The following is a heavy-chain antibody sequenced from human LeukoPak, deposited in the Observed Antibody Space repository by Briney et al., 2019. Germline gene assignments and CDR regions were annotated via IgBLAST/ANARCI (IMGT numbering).Heavy chain of an antibody. CDR3: ARVDRYHYYLDV. Sequence: ASVKVSCKASGGTFTSYSITWVRQAPGHGLEWLGGIMTLFNTANYAQQFQGRVTITTDESTSTAYMELSSLRFEDTAMYYCARVDRYHYYLDVWGKGTTVTVSS. V-gene: IGHV1-69*05. J-gene: IGHJ6*03. CDR2: IMTLFNTA. CDR1: GGTFTSYS.